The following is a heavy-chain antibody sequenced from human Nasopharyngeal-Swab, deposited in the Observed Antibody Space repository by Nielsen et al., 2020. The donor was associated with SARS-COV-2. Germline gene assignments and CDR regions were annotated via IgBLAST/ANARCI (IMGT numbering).Heavy chain of an antibody. CDR2: ISAYNGNT. V-gene: IGHV1-18*01. CDR3: ARASHRVGSYYDFWSGYYRDYYYYGMDV. CDR1: GYTFTSYG. J-gene: IGHJ6*02. Sequence: ASVKVSCKASGYTFTSYGISWVRQATGQGLEWMGWISAYNGNTNYAQKLQGRVTMTTDTSTSTAYMELRSLRSDDTAVYYCARASHRVGSYYDFWSGYYRDYYYYGMDVWGQGTTVTVSS. D-gene: IGHD3-3*01.